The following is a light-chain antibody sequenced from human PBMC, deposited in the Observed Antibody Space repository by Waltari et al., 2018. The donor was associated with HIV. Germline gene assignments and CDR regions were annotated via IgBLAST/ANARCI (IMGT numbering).Light chain of an antibody. J-gene: IGLJ3*02. CDR3: SSYTSSSTRV. Sequence: QSALTQPASVSGSPGQSITISCTGTSSDVGGYNYVSCYQQHPGKAPKLMIYGVSNRPSGVSNRFAGSKSGNTAALTISGLQAEDEADYYCSSYTSSSTRVFGGGTKLTVL. CDR1: SSDVGGYNY. CDR2: GVS. V-gene: IGLV2-14*03.